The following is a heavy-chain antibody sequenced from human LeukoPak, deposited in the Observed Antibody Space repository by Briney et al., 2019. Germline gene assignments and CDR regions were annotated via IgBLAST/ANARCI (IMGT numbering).Heavy chain of an antibody. J-gene: IGHJ3*02. CDR2: IYYSGST. V-gene: IGHV4-59*01. CDR3: ARRFDAGLGRDAFAI. Sequence: PSETLSLTCTVSGGSISSYYWSWIRQPPGKGLEWIGYIYYSGSTNYNPSPKSRGTISVDTSKNHFSLKLSSVTAADNAVYYCARRFDAGLGRDAFAIWGQGTMVTVSS. CDR1: GGSISSYY. D-gene: IGHD3-3*01.